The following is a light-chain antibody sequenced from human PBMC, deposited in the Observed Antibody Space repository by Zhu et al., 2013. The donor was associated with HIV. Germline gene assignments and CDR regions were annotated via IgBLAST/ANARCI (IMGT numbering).Light chain of an antibody. CDR2: DAS. Sequence: EIVLTQSPGTLSLSPGDTATLSCRASQSVSRNLAWYQQKPGQAPRLLIYDASTRATGIPARFSGSGSGTEFTLSITGLQSEDFVVYYCQQYNNWPMYTFGQGTKLEIK. J-gene: IGKJ2*01. V-gene: IGKV3-15*01. CDR3: QQYNNWPMYT. CDR1: QSVSRN.